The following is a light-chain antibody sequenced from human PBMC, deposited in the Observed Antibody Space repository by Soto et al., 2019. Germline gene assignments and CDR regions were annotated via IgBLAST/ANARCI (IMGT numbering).Light chain of an antibody. V-gene: IGKV3-11*01. CDR1: QSVGSY. CDR3: QQRANWPPVT. Sequence: EIVLTQSPATLSLSPGDRATLSCRASQSVGSYLAWYQQKPGQAPRLLIYDSSNRATGTPARFSGSGSGTDLSLTISSLESEDFAVYYCQQRANWPPVTFGGGTKVEIK. CDR2: DSS. J-gene: IGKJ4*01.